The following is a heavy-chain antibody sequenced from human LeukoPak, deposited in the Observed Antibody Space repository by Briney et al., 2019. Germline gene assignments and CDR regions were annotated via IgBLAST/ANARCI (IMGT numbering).Heavy chain of an antibody. J-gene: IGHJ6*03. D-gene: IGHD3-3*01. V-gene: IGHV3-21*01. Sequence: GGSLRLSCAASGVTFSDFAMTWVRQVPVKGLEWVSSISSSGSYIYYADSVKGRFTISRDNAKNSLYLQMNSLRADDTAVYHCARGAGTIFGEYYYYMDVWGKGTAVTVSS. CDR1: GVTFSDFA. CDR2: ISSSGSYI. CDR3: ARGAGTIFGEYYYYMDV.